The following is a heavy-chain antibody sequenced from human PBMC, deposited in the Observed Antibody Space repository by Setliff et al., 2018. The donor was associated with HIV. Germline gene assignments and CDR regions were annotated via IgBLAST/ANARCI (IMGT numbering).Heavy chain of an antibody. J-gene: IGHJ6*03. Sequence: ASVKVSCKASGGTFSSYAISWVRQAPGQGLEWMGGIIPILGIANDAQKFQGRVTITTDESTSTAYTGLSSLRSEDTAVYYCARGREDIVVVPAATKGYYYMDVWGKGTTVTVSS. CDR1: GGTFSSYA. CDR3: ARGREDIVVVPAATKGYYYMDV. D-gene: IGHD2-2*01. CDR2: IIPILGIA. V-gene: IGHV1-69*10.